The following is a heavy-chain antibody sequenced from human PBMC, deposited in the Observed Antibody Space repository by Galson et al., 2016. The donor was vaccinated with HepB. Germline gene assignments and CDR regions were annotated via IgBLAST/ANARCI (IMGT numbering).Heavy chain of an antibody. V-gene: IGHV1-3*01. CDR3: ARAPGNYYGMGV. CDR1: GYTFTTDD. Sequence: SVKVSCKASGYTFTTDDIHWARQAPGQRPEWMGWTFADNGKTKYSQRFQDRLTFTTDTSASTVYMELRSLRLEDTAVYYCARAPGNYYGMGVWGQGTTVSVSS. D-gene: IGHD3-10*01. CDR2: TFADNGKT. J-gene: IGHJ6*02.